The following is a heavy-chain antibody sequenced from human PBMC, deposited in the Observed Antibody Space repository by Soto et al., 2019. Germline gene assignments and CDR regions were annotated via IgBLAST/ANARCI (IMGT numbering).Heavy chain of an antibody. CDR1: GFTFSNAW. CDR3: TTVPLERKIYYFDY. D-gene: IGHD3-3*01. CDR2: IKSKTDGGTT. Sequence: PGGSLRLSCAASGFTFSNAWMSWVRQAPGKGLEWVGRIKSKTDGGTTDYAVPVKGRFTISRDDSKNTLYLQMNSLKTEDTAVYYCTTVPLERKIYYFDYWGQGTLVTVSS. V-gene: IGHV3-15*01. J-gene: IGHJ4*02.